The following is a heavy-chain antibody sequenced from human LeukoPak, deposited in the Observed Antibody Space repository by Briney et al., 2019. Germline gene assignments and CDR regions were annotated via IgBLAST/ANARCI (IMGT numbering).Heavy chain of an antibody. V-gene: IGHV1-8*02. CDR3: ARDSGFSEFDY. CDR2: MNPNSGNT. J-gene: IGHJ4*02. CDR1: GYTFTSYD. D-gene: IGHD2-15*01. Sequence: ASVKVSCKASGYTFTSYDINWVRQATGQGLEWMGWMNPNSGNTGYAQKFQGRVTMTRDTSTSTVYMELSSLRSEDTAVYYCARDSGFSEFDYWGQGTLVTVSP.